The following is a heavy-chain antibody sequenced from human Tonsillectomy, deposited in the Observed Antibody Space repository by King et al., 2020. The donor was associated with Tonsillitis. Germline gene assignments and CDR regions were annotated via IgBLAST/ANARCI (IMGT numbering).Heavy chain of an antibody. J-gene: IGHJ4*02. CDR2: ISYDGSNK. V-gene: IGHV3-30-3*01. CDR3: ARDNSYSEFFDS. CDR1: GFSFTNYA. D-gene: IGHD2-15*01. Sequence: VQLVESGGGVVQPGRPLRLSCAASGFSFTNYAMHWVRQAPGKGLEWVAVISYDGSNKYYADSVKGRFTISRDNSKNTLYLQINGLRAEDTAVYYCARDNSYSEFFDSWGQGTLVTVSS.